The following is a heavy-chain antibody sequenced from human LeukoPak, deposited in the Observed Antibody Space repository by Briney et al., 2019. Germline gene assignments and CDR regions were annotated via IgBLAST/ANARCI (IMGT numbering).Heavy chain of an antibody. CDR3: AKDIGIAGCFSGFDP. Sequence: PGGSLRLSCAASGFTFDDYAMHWVRQAPEKGLEWVSLISWDGGSTYYADSVKGRFTISRDNSKNSLYLQMNSLRAEDTALYYCAKDIGIAGCFSGFDPWGQGTLVTVSS. V-gene: IGHV3-43D*03. CDR2: ISWDGGST. D-gene: IGHD1-14*01. J-gene: IGHJ5*02. CDR1: GFTFDDYA.